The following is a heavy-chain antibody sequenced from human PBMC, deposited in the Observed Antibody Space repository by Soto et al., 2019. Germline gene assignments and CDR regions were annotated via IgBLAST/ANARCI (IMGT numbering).Heavy chain of an antibody. V-gene: IGHV3-30*18. Sequence: VGSLRLSCAACGFTFSSYGMHWVRQAPGKGMEGVAVISYDGSNKYYADSAKDRFTISRDNSKNTLYMQMNRLRAEDTAVYYCAKGRLKGVRGVPGDYYYGMDVWGQGTTVTVSS. D-gene: IGHD3-10*01. CDR2: ISYDGSNK. CDR3: AKGRLKGVRGVPGDYYYGMDV. CDR1: GFTFSSYG. J-gene: IGHJ6*02.